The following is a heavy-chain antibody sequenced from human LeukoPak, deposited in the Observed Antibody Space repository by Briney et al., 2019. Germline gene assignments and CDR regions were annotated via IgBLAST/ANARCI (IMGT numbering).Heavy chain of an antibody. CDR1: GGPFSGYY. V-gene: IGHV4-34*01. CDR2: INHSGST. Sequence: PSETLALVCAVYGGPFSGYYWSWIRQPPGKGLEWIGEINHSGSTNYNPSLKSRVTISVDTAKNQFSLKLSSVTAADTAVYYCAREIYHYDSSAENNYWGQGTLVTVSS. D-gene: IGHD3-22*01. J-gene: IGHJ4*02. CDR3: AREIYHYDSSAENNY.